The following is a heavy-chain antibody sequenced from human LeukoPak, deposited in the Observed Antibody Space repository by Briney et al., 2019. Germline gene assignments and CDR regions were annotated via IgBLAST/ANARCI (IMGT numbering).Heavy chain of an antibody. V-gene: IGHV1-18*01. CDR2: ISAYNGNT. CDR3: AIFARQNTAMDPLYYYYYGMDV. Sequence: ASVKVSCKASGYTFTSYGISWVRQAPGQGLEWMGWISAYNGNTNYAQKLQGRVTMTTDTSTSTAYMELRSLRSDDTAVYYCAIFARQNTAMDPLYYYYYGMDVWGQGTTVTVSS. D-gene: IGHD5-18*01. J-gene: IGHJ6*02. CDR1: GYTFTSYG.